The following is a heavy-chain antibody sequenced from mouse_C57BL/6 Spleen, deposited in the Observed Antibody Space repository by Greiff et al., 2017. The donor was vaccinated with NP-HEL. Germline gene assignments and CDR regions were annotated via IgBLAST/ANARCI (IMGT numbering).Heavy chain of an antibody. CDR2: ISDGGSYT. D-gene: IGHD2-3*01. CDR1: GFTFSSYA. J-gene: IGHJ4*01. Sequence: EVQGVESGGGLVKPGGSLKLSCAASGFTFSSYAMSWVRQTPEKRLEWVATISDGGSYTYYPDNVKGRFTISRDNAKNNLYLQMSHLKSEDTAMYYCARGGDGYRGSMDYWGQGTSVTVSS. CDR3: ARGGDGYRGSMDY. V-gene: IGHV5-4*01.